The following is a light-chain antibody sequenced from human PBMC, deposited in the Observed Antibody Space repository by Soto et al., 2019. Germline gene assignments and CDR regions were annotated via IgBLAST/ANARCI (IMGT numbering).Light chain of an antibody. V-gene: IGKV3-11*01. J-gene: IGKJ4*01. CDR3: QQRSNQLT. CDR2: DAS. CDR1: QSVSSY. Sequence: EIVLTQSPATLSLSPGERATLSCRASQSVSSYLAWYQQKPGQAPRLLIYDASNRATGIPARFSGXGSGTXXXXXXXSLEPEDFAVYYCQQRSNQLTFGGGTKVEIK.